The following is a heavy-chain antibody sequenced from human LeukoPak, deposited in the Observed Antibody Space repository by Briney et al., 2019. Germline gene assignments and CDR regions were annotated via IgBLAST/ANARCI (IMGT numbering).Heavy chain of an antibody. Sequence: PSETLSLTCTVSGGSISSYYWSWIRQPPGKGLEWIGYIYTSGSTNYNPSLKSRVTISVDTSKNQFSLKLSSVTAADAAVYYCARVVSGRRDHKTSLPGVLVWFDPWGQGTLVTVSS. D-gene: IGHD3-10*01. V-gene: IGHV4-4*09. CDR2: IYTSGST. J-gene: IGHJ5*02. CDR3: ARVVSGRRDHKTSLPGVLVWFDP. CDR1: GGSISSYY.